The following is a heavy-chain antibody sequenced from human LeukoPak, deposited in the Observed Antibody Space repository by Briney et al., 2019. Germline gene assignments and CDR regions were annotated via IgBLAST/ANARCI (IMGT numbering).Heavy chain of an antibody. V-gene: IGHV3-11*01. Sequence: PGGSLRLSCAASGFTFSDYYMSWIRQAPGKGLEWVSYISSSGSTIYYADSVKGRFTISRDNAKNSLYLQMNSLRAEDTAVYYCARDHIVVVVAATYRYFDYWGRGTLVTVSS. CDR3: ARDHIVVVVAATYRYFDY. J-gene: IGHJ4*02. D-gene: IGHD2-15*01. CDR1: GFTFSDYY. CDR2: ISSSGSTI.